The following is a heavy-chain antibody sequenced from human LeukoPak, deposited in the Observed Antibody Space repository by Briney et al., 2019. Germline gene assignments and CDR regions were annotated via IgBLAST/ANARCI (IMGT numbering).Heavy chain of an antibody. CDR2: INEGGGLT. CDR3: AREGDFGFGDSTFMDV. CDR1: GFTFSASW. J-gene: IGHJ6*03. V-gene: IGHV3-7*01. Sequence: GESLRLSCAASGFTFSASWMTWVRQAPGKGLEWVTIINEGGGLTFYVDSVKGRFSISRDNSKNSLSLQMSTLRVEDTAVYYCAREGDFGFGDSTFMDVWGKGTTVSISS. D-gene: IGHD3-10*01.